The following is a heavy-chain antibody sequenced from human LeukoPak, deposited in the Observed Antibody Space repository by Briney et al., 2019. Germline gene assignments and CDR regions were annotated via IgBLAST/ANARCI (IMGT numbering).Heavy chain of an antibody. D-gene: IGHD3-16*01. V-gene: IGHV1-46*01. Sequence: GASVTVSCKASGYTFTSYYMHWVRQAPGQGLEWMGIINPSGGSTSYAQKFQGRVTMTRDTSTSTVYMELSSLRSEDTAVYYCARDRLGEVSFDYWGQGTLVTVSS. CDR1: GYTFTSYY. CDR2: INPSGGST. J-gene: IGHJ4*02. CDR3: ARDRLGEVSFDY.